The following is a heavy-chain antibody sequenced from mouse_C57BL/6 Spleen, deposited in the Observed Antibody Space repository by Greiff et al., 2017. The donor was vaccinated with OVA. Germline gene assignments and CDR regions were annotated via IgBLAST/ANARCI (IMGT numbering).Heavy chain of an antibody. CDR2: IWSGGST. J-gene: IGHJ4*01. V-gene: IGHV2-2*01. CDR3: ATDPYDSYAMDY. CDR1: GFSLTSYG. Sequence: VKLMESGPGLVQPSQSLSITCTVSGFSLTSYGVHWVRQSPGKGLEWLGVIWSGGSTDYNAAFISRLSISKDNSKSQVFFKMNSLQADDTAIYYCATDPYDSYAMDYWGQGTSVTVSS. D-gene: IGHD6-5*01.